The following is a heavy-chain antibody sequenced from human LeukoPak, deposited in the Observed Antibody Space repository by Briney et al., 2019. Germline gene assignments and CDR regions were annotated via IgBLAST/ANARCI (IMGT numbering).Heavy chain of an antibody. Sequence: GASVKVSCKASGYTFTSYDINWVRLATGQGLEWMGWMNPNSGNTGYAQKFQGRVTMTRNTSISTAYMELSSLRSEDTAVYYCARDAGYCSGGSCPYNWFDPWGQATLVTVSS. CDR1: GYTFTSYD. CDR2: MNPNSGNT. J-gene: IGHJ5*02. D-gene: IGHD2-15*01. V-gene: IGHV1-8*01. CDR3: ARDAGYCSGGSCPYNWFDP.